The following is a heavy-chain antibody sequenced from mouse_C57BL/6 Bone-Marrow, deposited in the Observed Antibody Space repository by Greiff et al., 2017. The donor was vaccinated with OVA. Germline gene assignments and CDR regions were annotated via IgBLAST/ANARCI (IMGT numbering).Heavy chain of an antibody. CDR2: ISSGGDYI. V-gene: IGHV5-9-1*02. Sequence: EVMLVESGEGLVKPGGSLKLSCAASGFTFSSYAMSWVRQTPEKRLEWVAYISSGGDYIYYADTVKGRFTISRDNARNTLYLQMSSLKSEDTAMYYCTRYALYYRFAYWGQGTLVTVSA. CDR1: GFTFSSYA. D-gene: IGHD1-1*01. J-gene: IGHJ3*01. CDR3: TRYALYYRFAY.